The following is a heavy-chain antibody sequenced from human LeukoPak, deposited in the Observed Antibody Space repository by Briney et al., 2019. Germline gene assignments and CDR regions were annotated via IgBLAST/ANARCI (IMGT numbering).Heavy chain of an antibody. D-gene: IGHD6-19*01. CDR2: ISYDGSNK. V-gene: IGHV3-30-3*01. Sequence: GGSLRLSCAASGFTFSSYAMHWVRQAPGKGLEWVAVISYDGSNKYYADSVKGRFTISRDNSKNTLYLQMNSLRAEDTAVYYCAREAVAGTEGDFDYWGQGTLVTVSS. CDR3: AREAVAGTEGDFDY. CDR1: GFTFSSYA. J-gene: IGHJ4*02.